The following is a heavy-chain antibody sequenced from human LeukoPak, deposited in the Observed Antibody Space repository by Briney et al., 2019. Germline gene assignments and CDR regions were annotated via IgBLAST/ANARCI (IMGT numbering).Heavy chain of an antibody. CDR2: IRSDGST. J-gene: IGHJ5*02. CDR1: GFTVNSNY. Sequence: GGSLRLSCTASGFTVNSNYMSWVRQAPGKGLEWVSVIRSDGSTNHADSVKGRFTISRDNSKNTLYLQMNSLRAEGTAVYYCVGDQVDNVGWLTWGQGTRVTVSS. V-gene: IGHV3-53*05. CDR3: VGDQVDNVGWLT. D-gene: IGHD5-12*01.